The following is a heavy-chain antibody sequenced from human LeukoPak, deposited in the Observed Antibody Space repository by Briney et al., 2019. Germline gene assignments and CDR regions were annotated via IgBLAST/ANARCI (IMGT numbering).Heavy chain of an antibody. V-gene: IGHV4-30-2*01. J-gene: IGHJ3*02. Sequence: PSETLSLTCAVSGGSISSGGYSWSWIRQPPGKGLEWIGYIYHSGSTYYNPSLKSRVTISVDRSKNQFSLKLSSVTAADTAVYYCALGGNYSNYAIDAFDIWGQGTMVTVSS. CDR1: GGSISSGGYS. CDR2: IYHSGST. D-gene: IGHD4-4*01. CDR3: ALGGNYSNYAIDAFDI.